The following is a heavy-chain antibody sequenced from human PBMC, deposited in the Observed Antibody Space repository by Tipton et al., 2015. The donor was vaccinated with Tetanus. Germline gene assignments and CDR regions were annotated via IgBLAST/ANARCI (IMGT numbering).Heavy chain of an antibody. J-gene: IGHJ4*02. D-gene: IGHD5-24*01. V-gene: IGHV4-4*07. CDR1: RGPISSYY. CDR3: ARGITDGYNRRFDY. CDR2: ISNGNT. Sequence: GLVKPSETLSLTCTVSRGPISSYYWSWIRQPAGKGLEWIGHISNGNTDYAASLRSRVTLSVDTSKNQFSLELRSVTAADTGVYYCARGITDGYNRRFDYWGQGTRVAVSS.